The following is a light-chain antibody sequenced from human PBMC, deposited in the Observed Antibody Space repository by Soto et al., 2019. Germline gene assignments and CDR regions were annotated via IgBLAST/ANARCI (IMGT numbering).Light chain of an antibody. CDR2: GAS. J-gene: IGKJ5*01. CDR1: QSVSSSY. V-gene: IGKV3-20*01. CDR3: QQYGSSPWT. Sequence: IVLTQSPGTLSLSPWERATLSCRASQSVSSSYLAWYQQKPGQAPRLLIYGASSRATGIPDRFSGSGSGTDFTLTISRLEPEDFAVYYCQQYGSSPWTFGQGTRLEIK.